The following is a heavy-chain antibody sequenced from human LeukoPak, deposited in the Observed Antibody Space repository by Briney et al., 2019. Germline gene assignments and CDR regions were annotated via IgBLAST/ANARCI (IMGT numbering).Heavy chain of an antibody. D-gene: IGHD3-22*01. CDR2: IHTSGTM. J-gene: IGHJ4*02. CDR3: ARGILRDYYDSSGFYHRGGVGY. CDR1: GGSVSTGSYY. V-gene: IGHV4-61*09. Sequence: PSQTLSLTCTVSGGSVSTGSYYWSWIRQPAGRGLEWIGHIHTSGTMNYNASLKSRVRISVETSKNQFSLRLSSVTAADTAMYFCARGILRDYYDSSGFYHRGGVGYWGQGTRVTVSS.